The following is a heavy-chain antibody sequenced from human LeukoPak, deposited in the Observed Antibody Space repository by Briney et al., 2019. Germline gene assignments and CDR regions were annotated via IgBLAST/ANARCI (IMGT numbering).Heavy chain of an antibody. CDR1: GFTFSNYG. V-gene: IGHV3-30*03. D-gene: IGHD3-10*01. J-gene: IGHJ5*02. CDR2: ISYDGSNK. CDR3: SSTYYYGSGSYYNGGFDP. Sequence: GRSLRLSCAASGFTFSNYGLHWVRQAPGKGLEWVALISYDGSNKFYADSVKGRFTISRDNSKNTLYLQMNSLRAEDTAVYYCSSTYYYGSGSYYNGGFDPWGQGTLVTVSS.